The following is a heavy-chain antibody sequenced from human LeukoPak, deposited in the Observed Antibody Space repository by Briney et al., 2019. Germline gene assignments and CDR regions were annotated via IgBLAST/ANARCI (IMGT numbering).Heavy chain of an antibody. Sequence: GSLRLSCAASGFTFSSYTMNWVRQAPGKGLEWVSTISGGGGSTYYADSVKGRFTISRDNSKNTLYLQVNSLRAEDTAVYYCAKGGKWDVTPFDYWGQGTLVTVSS. CDR1: GFTFSSYT. D-gene: IGHD1-26*01. CDR2: ISGGGGST. V-gene: IGHV3-23*01. J-gene: IGHJ4*02. CDR3: AKGGKWDVTPFDY.